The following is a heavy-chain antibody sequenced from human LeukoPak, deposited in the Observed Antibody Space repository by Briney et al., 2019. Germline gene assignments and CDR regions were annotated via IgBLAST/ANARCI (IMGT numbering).Heavy chain of an antibody. Sequence: ASVKVSCKASGYTFTSYYMHWVRQAPGQGLEWMGIINPSGGSTSYAQKLQGRVTMIRDTSTSTVYMELSSLRSEDTAVYYCARAQAWDASDPNWFDPWGQGSLVIVSS. CDR1: GYTFTSYY. CDR3: ARAQAWDASDPNWFDP. V-gene: IGHV1-46*01. D-gene: IGHD1-26*01. J-gene: IGHJ5*02. CDR2: INPSGGST.